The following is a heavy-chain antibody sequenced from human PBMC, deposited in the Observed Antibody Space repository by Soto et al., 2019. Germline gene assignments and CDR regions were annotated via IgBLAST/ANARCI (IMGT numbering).Heavy chain of an antibody. Sequence: ASVKVSCKASGYTFTSYGISWVRQAPGQGLEWMGWISAYNGNTNYAQKLQGRVTMTTDTSTSTAYMELRSLRSDDTAVYYCARDHANIAAAGTGNWFDPWGQGTLVTVS. V-gene: IGHV1-18*04. J-gene: IGHJ5*02. CDR2: ISAYNGNT. CDR3: ARDHANIAAAGTGNWFDP. D-gene: IGHD6-13*01. CDR1: GYTFTSYG.